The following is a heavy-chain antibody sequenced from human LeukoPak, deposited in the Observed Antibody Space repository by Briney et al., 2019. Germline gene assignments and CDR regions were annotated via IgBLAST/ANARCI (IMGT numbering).Heavy chain of an antibody. J-gene: IGHJ2*01. V-gene: IGHV1-58*02. CDR3: AADSYGSGSVWYFDF. D-gene: IGHD3-10*01. Sequence: SVKVSCKASGFTFTKSAIQWVRQARGQRPEWIGWIVVASGNTNYAQKFQDTVTISRDMSTTTVYMELTGLRSEDTAVYYCAADSYGSGSVWYFDFWGRGTLVTVSS. CDR2: IVVASGNT. CDR1: GFTFTKSA.